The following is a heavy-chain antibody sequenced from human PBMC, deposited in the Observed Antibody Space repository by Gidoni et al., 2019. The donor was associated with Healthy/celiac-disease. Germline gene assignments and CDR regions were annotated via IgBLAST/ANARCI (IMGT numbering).Heavy chain of an antibody. CDR3: ARELGDLDWLLSLGD. J-gene: IGHJ4*02. Sequence: QVQLLESWGGVVQPGRSLRLSCAASGFPFSSYAMHWVRQAPGKGLEWVAVISYDGSNKYYADSVKGRFTISRDNSKNTLYLQMNSLRAEDTAVYYCARELGDLDWLLSLGDWGQGTLVTVSS. CDR2: ISYDGSNK. D-gene: IGHD3-9*01. CDR1: GFPFSSYA. V-gene: IGHV3-30*04.